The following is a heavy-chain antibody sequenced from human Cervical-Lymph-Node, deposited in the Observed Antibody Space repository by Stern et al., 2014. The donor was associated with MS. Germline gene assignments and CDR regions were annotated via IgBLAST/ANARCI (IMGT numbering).Heavy chain of an antibody. Sequence: VQLVQSGAEVKKPGASVKVSCKASGYTFTGYYMHWVRQAPGQGLEWMGWINPNSGGTNYAQKFQGRVTMTRDTSISTAYMELSRLRSDDTAVYYCARELAINERGIAVAVHFDYWGQGTLVTVSS. V-gene: IGHV1-2*02. CDR2: INPNSGGT. CDR1: GYTFTGYY. CDR3: ARELAINERGIAVAVHFDY. D-gene: IGHD6-19*01. J-gene: IGHJ4*02.